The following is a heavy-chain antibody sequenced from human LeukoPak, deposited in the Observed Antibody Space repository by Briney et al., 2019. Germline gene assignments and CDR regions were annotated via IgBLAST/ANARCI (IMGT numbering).Heavy chain of an antibody. CDR3: ARTALWHQLPFTPGSYYSEYYFDY. Sequence: ASVKVSCKASGYTFTSYGISWVRQAPGQGLEWMGWISAYNGNTNYAQKLQGRVTMTTGTSTSTAYMELRSLRSDDTAVYYCARTALWHQLPFTPGSYYSEYYFDYWGQGTLVTVSS. D-gene: IGHD1-26*01. CDR2: ISAYNGNT. CDR1: GYTFTSYG. V-gene: IGHV1-18*01. J-gene: IGHJ4*02.